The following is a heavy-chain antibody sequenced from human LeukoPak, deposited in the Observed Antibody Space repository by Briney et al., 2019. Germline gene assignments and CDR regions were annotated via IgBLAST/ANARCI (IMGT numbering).Heavy chain of an antibody. CDR1: EFSVGSNY. CDR3: VRGPRYYDGGGFPYGVFDI. J-gene: IGHJ3*02. Sequence: PGGSLRLSCASSEFSVGSNYMTWVRQAPGKGLEGVSLIYSGGSTYYADSVKGRFTISRDNSKTTLDLQMNSLTADDTAVYYCVRGPRYYDGGGFPYGVFDIWGQGTVVTVSS. V-gene: IGHV3-66*01. D-gene: IGHD3-22*01. CDR2: IYSGGST.